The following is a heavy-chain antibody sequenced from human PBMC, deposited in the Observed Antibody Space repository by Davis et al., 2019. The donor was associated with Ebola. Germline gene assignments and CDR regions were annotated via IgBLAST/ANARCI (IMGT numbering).Heavy chain of an antibody. J-gene: IGHJ4*02. Sequence: GESLKISCTASGFTFGDFTMTWVRQAPGKGLERVGLVRGKAYGGTMEYGTSVRGRFTISRDDSKSVAYLQMNNLKTDDSAVYFCTRGSGRFEYWGQGTRVIVSS. CDR3: TRGSGRFEY. V-gene: IGHV3-49*04. CDR2: VRGKAYGGTM. D-gene: IGHD1-26*01. CDR1: GFTFGDFT.